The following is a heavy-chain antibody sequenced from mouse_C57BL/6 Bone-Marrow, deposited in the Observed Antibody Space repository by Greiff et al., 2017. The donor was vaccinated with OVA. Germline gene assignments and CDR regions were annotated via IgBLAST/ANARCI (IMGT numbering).Heavy chain of an antibody. CDR1: GYAFTNYL. Sequence: QVQLKQSGAELVRPGTSVKVSCKASGYAFTNYLIEWVKQRPGQGLEWIGGINPGGGGTNYNEKFKGKATLTADKSSSTAYMQLSSLTSEDSAVYFCARVCPFDYWGQGTTLTVSS. CDR2: INPGGGGT. CDR3: ARVCPFDY. V-gene: IGHV1-54*01. J-gene: IGHJ2*01.